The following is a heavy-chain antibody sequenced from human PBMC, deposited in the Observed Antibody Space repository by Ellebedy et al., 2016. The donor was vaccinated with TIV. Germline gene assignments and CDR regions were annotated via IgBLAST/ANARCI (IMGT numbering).Heavy chain of an antibody. CDR1: GGSISRSNW. CDR3: AGRPASILNSGLVY. Sequence: SETLSLTCAVSGGSISRSNWWSWVRQPPGKGLEWIGYIHSSGSTNYNPSLKTRVTISVDTSKNQFSLKLSPVTAADTAVYYCAGRPASILNSGLVYWGQGNLVTVSS. V-gene: IGHV4-4*02. J-gene: IGHJ4*02. D-gene: IGHD4-23*01. CDR2: IHSSGST.